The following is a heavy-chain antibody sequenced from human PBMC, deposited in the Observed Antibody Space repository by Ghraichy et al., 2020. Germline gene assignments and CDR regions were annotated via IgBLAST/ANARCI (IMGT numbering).Heavy chain of an antibody. J-gene: IGHJ4*02. CDR2: ITSDGGIT. D-gene: IGHD3-3*01. CDR1: GFSFSNYW. CDR3: TTETDDFWSGYHDY. Sequence: GESLNISCEASGFSFSNYWMQWVRQVPGKGLLWVSRITSDGGITTYADSVKGRFTTSRDNAKNTLYLQMNSLRAEDTAVYYCTTETDDFWSGYHDYWGQGTLVTVSS. V-gene: IGHV3-74*01.